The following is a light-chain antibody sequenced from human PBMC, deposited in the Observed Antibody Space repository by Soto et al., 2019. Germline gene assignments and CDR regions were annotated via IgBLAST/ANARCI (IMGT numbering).Light chain of an antibody. Sequence: DIQMTQSPSTLSASLGDRVTITCRASQSISSWLAWYQQKPGKATKLLIYDASSLESGVQSRFSGSGSRTELTLTISSLQPDDFATYYCQQYNSYWTFGQGTKVDI. CDR1: QSISSW. CDR2: DAS. J-gene: IGKJ1*01. CDR3: QQYNSYWT. V-gene: IGKV1-5*01.